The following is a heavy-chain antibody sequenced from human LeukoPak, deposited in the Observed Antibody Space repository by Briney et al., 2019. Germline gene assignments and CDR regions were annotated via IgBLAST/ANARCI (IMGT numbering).Heavy chain of an antibody. D-gene: IGHD2-2*01. CDR3: ASACSSASCYSRGGY. V-gene: IGHV3-7*01. CDR2: IKRDGSEK. Sequence: QPGGSLRLSCAASGFTFSSYWMSWVRQAPGKWLEWVANIKRDGSEKYYVDSVKGRFTISRDNAKNSLYLQMNSLRAEDTAVYYCASACSSASCYSRGGYWGQGTLVTVSS. CDR1: GFTFSSYW. J-gene: IGHJ4*02.